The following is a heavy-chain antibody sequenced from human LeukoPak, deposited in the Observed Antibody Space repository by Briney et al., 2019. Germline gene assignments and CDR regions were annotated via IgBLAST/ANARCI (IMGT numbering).Heavy chain of an antibody. CDR3: ARGRIAAAGFSWFDP. J-gene: IGHJ5*02. V-gene: IGHV4-34*01. CDR2: INHSGST. D-gene: IGHD6-13*01. Sequence: SETLSLTCAVYGGSYSGYYWSWIRQPPGKGLEWVGEINHSGSTNYNPSLKSRVTIPVATSKNQFSLKLSSVTAADTAVYYCARGRIAAAGFSWFDPWGQGTLVTVSS. CDR1: GGSYSGYY.